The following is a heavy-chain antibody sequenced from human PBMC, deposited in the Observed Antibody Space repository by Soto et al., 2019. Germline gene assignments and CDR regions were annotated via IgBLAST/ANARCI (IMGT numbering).Heavy chain of an antibody. CDR1: GGSISSYY. CDR2: IYYSGST. Sequence: SETLSLTCTVSGGSISSYYWSWIRQPPGKGLEWIGYIYYSGSTNYNPSLKSRVTISVGTSKNQFSLKLSSVTAADTAVYYCARAEVGAIPGNWFDPWGQGTLVTVSS. V-gene: IGHV4-59*01. J-gene: IGHJ5*02. CDR3: ARAEVGAIPGNWFDP. D-gene: IGHD1-26*01.